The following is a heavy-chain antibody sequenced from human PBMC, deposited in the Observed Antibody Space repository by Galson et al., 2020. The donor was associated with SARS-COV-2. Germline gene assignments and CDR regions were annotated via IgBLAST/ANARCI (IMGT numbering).Heavy chain of an antibody. Sequence: SETLSLNCAVYGWSFSGYSWSWIRQSPGKGLEWIGEISHSGSIKYNPSLESRVTILEDTSKNQFSLRLSSVTAADTAVYYCARGRGWLQSSGFYYWGQGTLVTVSS. J-gene: IGHJ4*02. CDR2: ISHSGSI. CDR1: GWSFSGYS. D-gene: IGHD5-18*01. V-gene: IGHV4-34*01. CDR3: ARGRGWLQSSGFYY.